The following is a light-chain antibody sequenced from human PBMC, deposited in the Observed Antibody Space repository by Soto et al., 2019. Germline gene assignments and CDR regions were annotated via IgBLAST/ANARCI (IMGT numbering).Light chain of an antibody. CDR2: GAS. CDR3: QQYGSSPFT. V-gene: IGKV3-20*01. CDR1: QTISSNY. J-gene: IGKJ3*01. Sequence: PGERATLSCRASQTISSNYLAWYQQTPGQAPRLLIYGASSRATGIPDRFSGSGSGTDFTLTISRLEPEDFAVYYCQQYGSSPFTFGPGTKVDIK.